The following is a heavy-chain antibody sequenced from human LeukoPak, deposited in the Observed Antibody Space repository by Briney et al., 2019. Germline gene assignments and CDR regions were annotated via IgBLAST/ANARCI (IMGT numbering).Heavy chain of an antibody. CDR3: TTYYGSTAWIDY. J-gene: IGHJ4*02. Sequence: GGSLRLSCAASGFTFSNAWMSWVRQAPGKGLEWVGRIKSKTDGGTTDYAASVQGRFIISRDDSKNTLYLQMNSLKTVDTAVYYCTTYYGSTAWIDYWGQGTLVTVSS. CDR1: GFTFSNAW. CDR2: IKSKTDGGTT. D-gene: IGHD3-10*01. V-gene: IGHV3-15*01.